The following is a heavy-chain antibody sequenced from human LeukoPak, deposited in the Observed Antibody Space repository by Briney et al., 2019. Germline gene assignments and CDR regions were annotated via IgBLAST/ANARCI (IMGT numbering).Heavy chain of an antibody. CDR3: ARAGDFWSGYYDY. CDR2: INHSGST. CDR1: GGSFSGYY. D-gene: IGHD3-3*01. J-gene: IGHJ4*02. V-gene: IGHV4-34*01. Sequence: PSETLSLTCAVYGGSFSGYYWSWIRQPPGKGLEWIGEINHSGSTNYNPSLKSRVTISVDTSKNQFSLKLSSVTAADTAVYYCARAGDFWSGYYDYWGQGTLVTVSS.